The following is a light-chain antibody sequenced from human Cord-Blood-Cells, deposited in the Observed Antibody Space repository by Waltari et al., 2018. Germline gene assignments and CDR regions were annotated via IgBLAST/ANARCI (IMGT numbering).Light chain of an antibody. CDR1: QSISSY. J-gene: IGKJ3*01. Sequence: DIQMTQSPSSLSASVGDRVTITCRASQSISSYLNWYQQKPCKAPKLLIYAASSLQSGVPSRFSGSGSGTEFTLTISSLQPEDFATYYCQQSYSTPFTFGPGTKVDIK. CDR3: QQSYSTPFT. V-gene: IGKV1-39*01. CDR2: AAS.